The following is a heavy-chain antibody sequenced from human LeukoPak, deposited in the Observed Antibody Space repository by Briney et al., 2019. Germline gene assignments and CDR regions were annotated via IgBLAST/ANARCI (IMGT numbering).Heavy chain of an antibody. CDR2: MNPNTGNT. V-gene: IGHV1-8*03. CDR3: ARRGLVAGIYDLVYGFDI. CDR1: GYSFTSFH. J-gene: IGHJ3*02. Sequence: ASVKVSCKAAGYSFTSFHINWVRQAPGQGPEWMGWMNPNTGNTDFAQKFQGRVTITQNSSVSTVYMELNSLTSEDTAVYYCARRGLVAGIYDLVYGFDIWGQGTMVTVSS. D-gene: IGHD3/OR15-3a*01.